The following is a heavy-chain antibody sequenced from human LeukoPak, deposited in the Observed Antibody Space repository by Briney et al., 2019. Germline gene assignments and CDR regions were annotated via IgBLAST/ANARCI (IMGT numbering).Heavy chain of an antibody. CDR3: ARDVIAVAAA. CDR1: GFTFSSYA. J-gene: IGHJ4*02. Sequence: GGSLRLSCAASGFTFSSYAMNWVRQAPGKGLEWVSSISSSSSYIYYADSVKGRFTISRDNAKNSLYLQMNSLRAEDTAVYYCARDVIAVAAAWGQGTLVTVSS. V-gene: IGHV3-21*01. D-gene: IGHD6-19*01. CDR2: ISSSSSYI.